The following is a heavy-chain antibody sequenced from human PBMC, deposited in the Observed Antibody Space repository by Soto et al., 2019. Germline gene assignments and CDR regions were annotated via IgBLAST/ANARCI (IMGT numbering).Heavy chain of an antibody. CDR2: ISGSGGST. D-gene: IGHD6-19*01. V-gene: IGHV3-23*01. CDR3: ARRSSGWYFDY. J-gene: IGHJ4*02. Sequence: EVQLLESGGGLVQPGGSLRLSCAAPGFTFSNYAMNXARQAPGKGLEWVSVISGSGGSTYYXXXVKGRFTISRDNSKXXXXXXXXXLXGXDTAVYYCARRSSGWYFDYWGQGTLVTVSS. CDR1: GFTFSNYA.